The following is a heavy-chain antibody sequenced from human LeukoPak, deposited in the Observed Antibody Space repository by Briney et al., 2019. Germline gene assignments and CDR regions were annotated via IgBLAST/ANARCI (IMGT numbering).Heavy chain of an antibody. CDR2: ISYDGNNK. J-gene: IGHJ4*02. Sequence: GGSLGPSCAASGFTFSHYAMHWFRQAPGKGLEWVALISYDGNNKHYADSVKGRFSISRDNSKNTLYLEMNSLRAEDTAVYYCARAVGPYDYWGQGTPVTVSS. CDR1: GFTFSHYA. D-gene: IGHD3-10*01. V-gene: IGHV3-30-3*01. CDR3: ARAVGPYDY.